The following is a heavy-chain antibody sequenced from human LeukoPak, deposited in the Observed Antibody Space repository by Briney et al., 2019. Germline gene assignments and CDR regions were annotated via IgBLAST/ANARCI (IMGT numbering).Heavy chain of an antibody. V-gene: IGHV3-23*01. J-gene: IGHJ4*02. CDR1: GFTFSSYA. CDR2: ISGSGGST. D-gene: IGHD1-1*01. CDR3: ATAKTGYRAFDY. Sequence: GGSPRLSCAASGFTFSSYAMSWVRQAPGKGLEWVSAISGSGGSTYYADSVKGRFTISRDNSKNTLYLQMNSLRAEDTAVYYCATAKTGYRAFDYWGQGTLVTVSS.